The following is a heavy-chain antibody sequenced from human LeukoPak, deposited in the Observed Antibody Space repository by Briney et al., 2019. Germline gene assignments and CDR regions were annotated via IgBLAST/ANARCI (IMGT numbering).Heavy chain of an antibody. CDR1: GFTFSSYG. Sequence: PGGSLRLSCAASGFTFSSYGMHWVRQAPGKGLEWVAFIHYDGSNKYYTDSVKGRFTISRDNSKNTLYLQMNSLRAEDTAVYYCARNARFGELFSWFDPWGQGTLVTVSS. D-gene: IGHD3-10*01. V-gene: IGHV3-30*02. CDR2: IHYDGSNK. CDR3: ARNARFGELFSWFDP. J-gene: IGHJ5*02.